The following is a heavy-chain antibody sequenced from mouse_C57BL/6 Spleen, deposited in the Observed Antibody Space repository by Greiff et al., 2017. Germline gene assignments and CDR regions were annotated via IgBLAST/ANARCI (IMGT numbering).Heavy chain of an antibody. CDR1: GYTFTGYW. CDR2: ILPGSGST. V-gene: IGHV1-9*01. J-gene: IGHJ3*01. D-gene: IGHD1-1*01. CDR3: ARAYYCGSSLAY. Sequence: VQLQQPGAELMKPGGSVKLSCKATGYTFTGYWIEWVKQRPGHGLEWIGEILPGSGSTNYNEKFKGKTTFTADTSSNTAYMQLSNLTTEDSAISYSARAYYCGSSLAYWGQGTLVTVSA.